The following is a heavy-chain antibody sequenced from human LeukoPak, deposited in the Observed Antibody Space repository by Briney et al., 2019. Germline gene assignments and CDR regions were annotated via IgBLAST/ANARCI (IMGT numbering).Heavy chain of an antibody. V-gene: IGHV4-4*07. CDR1: GGSISSYY. J-gene: IGHJ4*02. CDR3: AREGYDILTGYIFDY. CDR2: IYTSGST. Sequence: PSETLSLTCTVSGGSISSYYWSWIRQPAGKGLEWIGRIYTSGSTNYNPSLKSRVTMSVDTSKNQFSLKLSSVTAADTAVYYCAREGYDILTGYIFDYWGQGTLVTVSS. D-gene: IGHD3-9*01.